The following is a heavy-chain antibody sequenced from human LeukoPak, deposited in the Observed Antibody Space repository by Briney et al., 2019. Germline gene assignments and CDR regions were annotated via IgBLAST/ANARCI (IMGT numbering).Heavy chain of an antibody. CDR2: IYYSGST. CDR3: AGGKWELPADC. CDR1: GGSISSSSYY. J-gene: IGHJ4*02. V-gene: IGHV4-39*01. D-gene: IGHD1-26*01. Sequence: PSETLSLTCTVSGGSISSSSYYWGWIRQPPGKGLEWIGSIYYSGSTYYNPSLKSRVTISVDTSKNQFSLKLSSVTAADTAVYYCAGGKWELPADCWGQGTLVTVSS.